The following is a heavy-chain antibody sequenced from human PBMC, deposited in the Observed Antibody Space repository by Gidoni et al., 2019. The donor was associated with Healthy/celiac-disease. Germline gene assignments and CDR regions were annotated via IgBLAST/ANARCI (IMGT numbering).Heavy chain of an antibody. Sequence: QVQLQESGPGLVKPSQTLSLTCTFSGGSIRSGGYYWSWIRQHPGKGLEWIGYIYYRGSTYYNPSLKSRVTISVDTSKNQFSLKLSSVTAADTAVYYCASTVFHCSSTSCPIYYFDYWGQGTLVTVSS. D-gene: IGHD2-2*01. J-gene: IGHJ4*02. V-gene: IGHV4-31*03. CDR3: ASTVFHCSSTSCPIYYFDY. CDR1: GGSIRSGGYY. CDR2: IYYRGST.